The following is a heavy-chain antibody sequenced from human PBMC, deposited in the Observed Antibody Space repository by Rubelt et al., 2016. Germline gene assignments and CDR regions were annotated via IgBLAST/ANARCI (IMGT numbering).Heavy chain of an antibody. V-gene: IGHV4-34*02. J-gene: IGHJ4*02. CDR1: GGSLGNYY. Sequence: QVQLQQWGAGLLKPSETLSLTCGVSGGSLGNYYWSWIRQPPGKGLQWIGEINHIGRTNYNPSLKSRVTMSVDTSNNQLSLRLTSVTAADTAVYFLARDGGNSSNYEFDLWGQGTLATVSS. CDR2: INHIGRT. CDR3: ARDGGNSSNYEFDL. D-gene: IGHD6-13*01.